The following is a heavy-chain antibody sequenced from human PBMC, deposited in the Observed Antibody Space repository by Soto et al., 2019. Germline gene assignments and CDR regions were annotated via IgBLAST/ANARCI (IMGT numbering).Heavy chain of an antibody. V-gene: IGHV3-7*04. J-gene: IGHJ3*02. D-gene: IGHD3-10*01. Sequence: EVQLVESGGGLVQPGGSLRLSCAASGFTFSSYWMTWVRQAPGKGLEWVASIKQDGSEKFYVDSLKGRFTISRDNAKNSLYMQMNSLRAEDTAVYYCARGAGSYFRREVGAFDIWAQGTMVTVSS. CDR3: ARGAGSYFRREVGAFDI. CDR2: IKQDGSEK. CDR1: GFTFSSYW.